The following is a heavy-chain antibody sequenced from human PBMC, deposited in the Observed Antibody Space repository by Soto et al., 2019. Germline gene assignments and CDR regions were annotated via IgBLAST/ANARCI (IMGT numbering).Heavy chain of an antibody. CDR2: ISNDGSSK. CDR1: GFTFSSYG. CDR3: ARETTVVTTLIDN. J-gene: IGHJ4*02. V-gene: IGHV3-30*03. Sequence: GGSLRLSCAASGFTFSSYGMHWVRQAPGKGLEWVAVISNDGSSKYYADSVKGRFTISRDNSKNTLYLQMNSLRAEDTAVYYCARETTVVTTLIDNWGQGTLVNVSS. D-gene: IGHD2-21*02.